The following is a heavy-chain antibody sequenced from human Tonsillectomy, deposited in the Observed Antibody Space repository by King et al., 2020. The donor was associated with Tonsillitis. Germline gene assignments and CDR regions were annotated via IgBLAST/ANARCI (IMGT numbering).Heavy chain of an antibody. D-gene: IGHD2-8*01. CDR3: AKVEWARRASYYLAMDV. J-gene: IGHJ6*02. CDR2: IIPILGIA. Sequence: QLVQSGAEVKKPGSSVKVSCKASGGSFSSFGVSWVRQAPGQGLEWMGKIIPILGIADYTQKFQDRVTMTADISTTTAYMELTRLRKDDTAVYYCAKVEWARRASYYLAMDVWGPGTTVSVS. CDR1: GGSFSSFG. V-gene: IGHV1-69*04.